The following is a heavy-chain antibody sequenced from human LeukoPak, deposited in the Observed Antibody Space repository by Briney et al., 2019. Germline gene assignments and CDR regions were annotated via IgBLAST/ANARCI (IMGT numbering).Heavy chain of an antibody. D-gene: IGHD3-22*01. V-gene: IGHV3-74*01. Sequence: SGGPWRLPCAASGSTFSSYWWHWSAKAPGRGRVWFSRINTDGSSTSYADSVKGRFTISRDNAKNTLYLQMNSLRAEDTAVYYCAREYYYDSSGYFIWGQGTLVTVSS. J-gene: IGHJ4*02. CDR3: AREYYYDSSGYFI. CDR2: INTDGSST. CDR1: GSTFSSYW.